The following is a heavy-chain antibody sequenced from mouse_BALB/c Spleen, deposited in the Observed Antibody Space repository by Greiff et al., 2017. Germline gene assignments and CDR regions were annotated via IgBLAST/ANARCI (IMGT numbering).Heavy chain of an antibody. CDR1: GFAFSSYD. CDR2: ISSGGGST. V-gene: IGHV5-12-1*01. D-gene: IGHD2-4*01. CDR3: ARQGRLRQAMDY. J-gene: IGHJ4*01. Sequence: EVHLVESGGGLVKPGGSLKLSCAASGFAFSSYDMSWVRQTPEKRLEWVAYISSGGGSTYYPDTVKGRFTISRDNAKNTLYLQMSSLKSEDTAMYYCARQGRLRQAMDYWGQGTSVTVSS.